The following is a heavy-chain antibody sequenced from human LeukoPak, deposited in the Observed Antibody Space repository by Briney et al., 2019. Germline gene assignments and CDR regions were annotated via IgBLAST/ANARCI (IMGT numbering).Heavy chain of an antibody. CDR1: GYTFTSYG. Sequence: ASVKVPCKASGYTFTSYGISWVRQAPGQGLEWMGWISAYNGNTNYAQKLQGRVTMTTDTSTSTAYMELRSLRSDDTAVYYCARDSYYDSSGYYSAPYDYWGQGTLVTVSS. J-gene: IGHJ4*02. V-gene: IGHV1-18*01. D-gene: IGHD3-22*01. CDR3: ARDSYYDSSGYYSAPYDY. CDR2: ISAYNGNT.